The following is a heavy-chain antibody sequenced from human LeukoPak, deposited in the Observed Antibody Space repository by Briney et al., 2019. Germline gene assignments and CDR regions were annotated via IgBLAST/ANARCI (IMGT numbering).Heavy chain of an antibody. CDR3: ARDLGGRLGELSFSS. V-gene: IGHV4-31*03. CDR1: GGSISSGGYY. J-gene: IGHJ5*02. Sequence: PSETLPLTCTVSGGSISSGGYYWSWIRQHPGKGLEWIGYIYYSGSTYYNPSLKSRVTISVDTSKNQFPLKLSSVTGADTAVYYCARDLGGRLGELSFSSWGQGTLVTVSS. CDR2: IYYSGST. D-gene: IGHD3-16*02.